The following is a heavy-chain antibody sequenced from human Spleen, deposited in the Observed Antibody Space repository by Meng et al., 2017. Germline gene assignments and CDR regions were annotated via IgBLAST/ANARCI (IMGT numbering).Heavy chain of an antibody. CDR3: AREGGEMATIHAFDI. CDR2: ISSSGSTI. V-gene: IGHV3-48*03. J-gene: IGHJ3*02. Sequence: GGSLRLSCAASGFTFSSYEMNWVRQAPGKGPEWVSYISSSGSTIYYADSVKGRFTISRDNAKNSLYLQMNSLRAEDTAVYYCAREGGEMATIHAFDIWGQGTMVTVSS. CDR1: GFTFSSYE. D-gene: IGHD5-24*01.